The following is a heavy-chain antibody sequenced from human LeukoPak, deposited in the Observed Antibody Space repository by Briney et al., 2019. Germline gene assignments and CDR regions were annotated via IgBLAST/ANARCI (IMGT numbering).Heavy chain of an antibody. CDR2: IYSGGST. CDR3: AGKNLVYSSSWDFDY. J-gene: IGHJ4*02. V-gene: IGHV3-53*04. Sequence: GGSLRLSCAASGFTVSSNYMSWARQAPGKGLEWVSVIYSGGSTYYADSVKGRFTISRHNSKNTLYLQMNSLRAEDTAVYYCAGKNLVYSSSWDFDYWGQGTLVTVSS. CDR1: GFTVSSNY. D-gene: IGHD6-13*01.